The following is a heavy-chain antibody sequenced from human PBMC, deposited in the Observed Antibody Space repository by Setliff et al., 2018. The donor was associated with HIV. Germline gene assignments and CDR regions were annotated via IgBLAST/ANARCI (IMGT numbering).Heavy chain of an antibody. D-gene: IGHD6-13*01. J-gene: IGHJ6*03. CDR1: GFIFRSFG. V-gene: IGHV3-33*06. CDR3: AKEREAAGGQDYYYYMDI. CDR2: IWNDGKKT. Sequence: VGSLRLSCAASGFIFRSFGIHWVRQAPGKGLEWVTGIWNDGKKTYYADSVKGRFTVSRDNSKNTVFLQMNSLKAEDTAVYYCAKEREAAGGQDYYYYMDIWGNGTTVTVS.